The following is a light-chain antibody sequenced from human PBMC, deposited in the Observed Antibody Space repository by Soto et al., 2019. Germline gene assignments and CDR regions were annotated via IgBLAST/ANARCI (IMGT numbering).Light chain of an antibody. J-gene: IGLJ2*01. CDR3: SSYTSSTTLV. CDR1: SNDVGGYNY. CDR2: DVY. Sequence: QSVLTQPASVSGSPGQSITISCTGTSNDVGGYNYVSWYQQHPGKAPKLMIYDVYNRPSGVSSRFSGSKSGNTASLTISGLQADDEADYYCSSYTSSTTLVFGGGTKVTVL. V-gene: IGLV2-14*01.